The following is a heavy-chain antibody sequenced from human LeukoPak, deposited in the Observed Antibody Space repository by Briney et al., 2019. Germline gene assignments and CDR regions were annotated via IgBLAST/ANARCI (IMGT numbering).Heavy chain of an antibody. CDR3: ARVTAAAGTLYDY. J-gene: IGHJ4*02. V-gene: IGHV1-2*02. Sequence: GASVKVSCKASGYTFTGYYMHWVRQAPGQGLEWMGWINPNSGGTNYAQKFQGRVTMTRDTSISTAYMELSRLRSDDTAVYYCARVTAAAGTLYDYWGQGTLVTVSS. CDR2: INPNSGGT. D-gene: IGHD6-13*01. CDR1: GYTFTGYY.